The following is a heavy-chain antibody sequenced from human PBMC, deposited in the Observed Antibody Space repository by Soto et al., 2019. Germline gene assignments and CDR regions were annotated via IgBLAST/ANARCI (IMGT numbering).Heavy chain of an antibody. V-gene: IGHV4-39*02. J-gene: IGHJ5*02. CDR2: IFYSGST. Sequence: SETLSLTCTVSGDSITRSNFYWGWIRQPPGKGLEWLGSIFYSGSTFYNPALKSRVTFSVDTSKNHFSLKLSSVTAADTAVYYCARHKTTMLTVVSAFDPWGQGILVTVSS. CDR1: GDSITRSNFY. CDR3: ARHKTTMLTVVSAFDP. D-gene: IGHD3-22*01.